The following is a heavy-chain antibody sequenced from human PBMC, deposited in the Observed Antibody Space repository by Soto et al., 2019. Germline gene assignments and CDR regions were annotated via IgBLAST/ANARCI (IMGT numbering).Heavy chain of an antibody. D-gene: IGHD2-2*01. CDR3: ASPVGVEPAARRTNWYDP. Sequence: GGSLRLSCAASGFTFSDYYMSWIRQAPGKGLEWVSYISSSGSTIYYADSVKGRFTISRDNAKNSLYLQMNSLRAEDTAVYYCASPVGVEPAARRTNWYDPWGQGTLVTVSS. V-gene: IGHV3-11*01. CDR1: GFTFSDYY. J-gene: IGHJ5*02. CDR2: ISSSGSTI.